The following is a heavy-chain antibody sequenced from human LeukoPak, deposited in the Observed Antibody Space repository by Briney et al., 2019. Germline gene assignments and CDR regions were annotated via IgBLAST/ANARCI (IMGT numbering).Heavy chain of an antibody. Sequence: RASVKVSCKVSGYTLTELSMHWVRQAPGKGLEWMGGFDPEDGETIYAQKFQGRVTMTEDTSTDTAYMELSSLRSEDTAVYYCATEALGATRSGAFDIWGQGTMVTVSS. D-gene: IGHD1-26*01. CDR1: GYTLTELS. CDR3: ATEALGATRSGAFDI. J-gene: IGHJ3*02. CDR2: FDPEDGET. V-gene: IGHV1-24*01.